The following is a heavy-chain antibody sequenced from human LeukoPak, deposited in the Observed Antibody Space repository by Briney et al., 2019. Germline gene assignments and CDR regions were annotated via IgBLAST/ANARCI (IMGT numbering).Heavy chain of an antibody. CDR1: GGSITSYY. D-gene: IGHD1-1*01. J-gene: IGHJ5*02. CDR3: ARSGYGSSWFDP. Sequence: SETLSLTCTVSGGSITSYYWSWIRQPPGKGLEWIGSIYYSGSTNYNPSLKSRVTISVDTSKNQFSLKLSSVTAADTAVYYCARSGYGSSWFDPWGQGTLVTVSS. CDR2: IYYSGST. V-gene: IGHV4-59*01.